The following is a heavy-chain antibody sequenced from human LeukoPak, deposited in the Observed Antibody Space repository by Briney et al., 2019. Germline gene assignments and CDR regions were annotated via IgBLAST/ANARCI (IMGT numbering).Heavy chain of an antibody. CDR1: GDSVSSNTGG. D-gene: IGHD1-26*01. V-gene: IGHV6-1*01. Sequence: SQTLSLTCAISGDSVSSNTGGWNWIRQSPSRGLEWLGRTYYWSKWYYDYAVSVKSRISINPDTSKNQFSLQLNSVTPDDTAVYYCARGGLVRSPRGYFDFWGQGTLVTISS. CDR3: ARGGLVRSPRGYFDF. J-gene: IGHJ4*02. CDR2: TYYWSKWYY.